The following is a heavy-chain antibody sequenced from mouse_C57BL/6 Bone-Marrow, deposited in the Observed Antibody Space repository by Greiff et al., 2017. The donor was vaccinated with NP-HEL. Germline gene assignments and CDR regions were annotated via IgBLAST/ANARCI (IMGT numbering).Heavy chain of an antibody. CDR3: ARGDYGSSPYAMDY. CDR2: FHPYNDDT. Sequence: VKLVESGAELVKPGASVKMSCKASGYTFTTYPIEWMKQNHGKSLEWIGNFHPYNDDTKYNEKFKGKATLTVEKSSSTVYLELSRLTSDDSAVYYCARGDYGSSPYAMDYWGQGTSVTVSS. V-gene: IGHV1-47*01. J-gene: IGHJ4*01. D-gene: IGHD1-1*01. CDR1: GYTFTTYP.